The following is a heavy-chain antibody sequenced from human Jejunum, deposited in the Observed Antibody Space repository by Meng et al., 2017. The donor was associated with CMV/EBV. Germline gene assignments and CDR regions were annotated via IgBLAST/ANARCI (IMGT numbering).Heavy chain of an antibody. CDR2: IIPILGIA. V-gene: IGHV1-69*10. CDR3: ARERPGGMATTPYFGY. J-gene: IGHJ4*02. Sequence: QVQLVQSGAEVKKPGSSVKVSCKASGGTFSSYAISWVRQAPGQGLEWMGGIIPILGIANYAQKFQGRVTITADKSTSTAYMELSSLRSEDTAVYYCARERPGGMATTPYFGYWGQGPLVTVSS. D-gene: IGHD5-24*01. CDR1: GGTFSSYA.